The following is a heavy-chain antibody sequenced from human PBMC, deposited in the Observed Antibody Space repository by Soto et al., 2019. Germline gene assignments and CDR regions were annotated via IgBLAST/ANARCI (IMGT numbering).Heavy chain of an antibody. D-gene: IGHD3-22*01. CDR2: ISADGSST. J-gene: IGHJ5*02. V-gene: IGHV3-74*01. CDR3: ARHPPLYDSSGYGFRFDP. CDR1: GFTFRNSW. Sequence: GGSLRLSCAASGFTFRNSWMYWVRQAPGKGLVWVSRISADGSSTTYAAAVKGRFTISADKSISTAYLQWSSLKASDTAMYYCARHPPLYDSSGYGFRFDPWGQGTLVTVSS.